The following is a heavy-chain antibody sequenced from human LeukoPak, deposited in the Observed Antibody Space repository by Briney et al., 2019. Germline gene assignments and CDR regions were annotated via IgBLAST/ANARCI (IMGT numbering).Heavy chain of an antibody. D-gene: IGHD2-15*01. V-gene: IGHV4-4*07. CDR1: GFSISSYY. Sequence: AGETLSLTCTASGFSISSYYWSWIRQPAGKGLEWIGRIYSSGSNNYNPDFKSRLTISVDTYTNHFSLKQSSVTGADTAVYYCARSKSHLGNCRCGSCYQAEYDFVDKGLQSMGENAFDIWGQGTMVTVSS. CDR3: ARSKSHLGNCRCGSCYQAEYDFVDKGLQSMGENAFDI. CDR2: IYSSGSN. J-gene: IGHJ3*02.